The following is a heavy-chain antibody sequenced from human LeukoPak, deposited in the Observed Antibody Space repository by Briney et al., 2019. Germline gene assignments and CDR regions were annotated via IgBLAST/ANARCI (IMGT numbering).Heavy chain of an antibody. V-gene: IGHV3-7*05. D-gene: IGHD1-26*01. CDR1: GFTFSNYW. Sequence: GGSLRLSCVVSGFTFSNYWMSWVRQAPGKGLGWVANINQDESGKYYVDSVKGRFTISRVNAKNSLFLQMNSLRVEDTAVYYCARDNSGPYNWGQGTLVTVSS. CDR3: ARDNSGPYN. CDR2: INQDESGK. J-gene: IGHJ4*02.